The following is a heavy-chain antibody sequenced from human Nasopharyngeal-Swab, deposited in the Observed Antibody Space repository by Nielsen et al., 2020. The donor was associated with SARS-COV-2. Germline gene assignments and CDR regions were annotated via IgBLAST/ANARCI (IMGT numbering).Heavy chain of an antibody. J-gene: IGHJ4*02. CDR1: GFPFSNYW. CDR3: ARNSNYARDY. V-gene: IGHV3-7*04. D-gene: IGHD3-16*01. CDR2: TNQGGSEK. Sequence: GESLKISCATSGFPFSNYWMSWVRQAPGKGLEWVASTNQGGSEKYYVDSVEGRFTISRDNAKNSLYLQMNSLRAEDTAVYYCARNSNYARDYWGQGTLVTVSS.